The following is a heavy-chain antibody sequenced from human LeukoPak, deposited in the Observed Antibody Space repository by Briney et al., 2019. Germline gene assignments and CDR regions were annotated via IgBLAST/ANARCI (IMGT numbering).Heavy chain of an antibody. J-gene: IGHJ3*02. CDR1: GFTFSSYA. D-gene: IGHD4-17*01. V-gene: IGHV3-15*01. CDR2: IKSKTDGGTT. CDR3: TTDLYGDRDAFDI. Sequence: GRSLRLSCAASGFTFSSYAMHWVRQAPGKGLEWVGRIKSKTDGGTTDYAAPVKGRFTISRDDSKNTLYLQMNSLKTEDTAVYYCTTDLYGDRDAFDIWGQGTMVTVSS.